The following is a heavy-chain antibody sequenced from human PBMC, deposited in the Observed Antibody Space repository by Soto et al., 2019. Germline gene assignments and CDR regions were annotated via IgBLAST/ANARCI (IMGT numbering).Heavy chain of an antibody. CDR3: AKPTTSASYGMDV. Sequence: PGGSLRLSCAASGFTFRGYGMHWVRQAPGKGLEWVAVMSHDGSSQYYADSVKGRFTISRDNSKNTLYLQMNSLRGEDTAVYFCAKPTTSASYGMDVWGQGXSVTVYS. V-gene: IGHV3-30*18. CDR1: GFTFRGYG. D-gene: IGHD1-7*01. J-gene: IGHJ6*02. CDR2: MSHDGSSQ.